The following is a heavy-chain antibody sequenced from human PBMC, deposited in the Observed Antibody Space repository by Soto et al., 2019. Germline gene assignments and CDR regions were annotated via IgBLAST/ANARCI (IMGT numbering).Heavy chain of an antibody. V-gene: IGHV4-4*02. CDR2: IYHDGNT. D-gene: IGHD4-17*01. CDR3: AKQGTTPSFDY. CDR1: GASISSTNW. Sequence: QVQLQESGPGLVKPSGTPSLTCAVSGASISSTNWWSWVRQPPGKGLEWIGEIYHDGNTYYNSSLKSRVTISVDKSENQFSLRPRAVTAADTAVYYCAKQGTTPSFDYWGQGILVTVSS. J-gene: IGHJ4*02.